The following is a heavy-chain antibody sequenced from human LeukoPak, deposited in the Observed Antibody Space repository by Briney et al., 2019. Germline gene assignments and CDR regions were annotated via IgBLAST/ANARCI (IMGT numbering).Heavy chain of an antibody. CDR3: AREPDYGSGTYPPFDY. D-gene: IGHD3-10*01. J-gene: IGHJ4*02. CDR1: GYSFTRYW. V-gene: IGHV5-51*01. Sequence: GESLKISCKGSGYSFTRYWIGWVRQMPGKGLERMGIIYPGDSDTKYSPSFEGQVTISVDKSISTAYLQWSSLKASDTAMYYCAREPDYGSGTYPPFDYWGQGTLVTVSS. CDR2: IYPGDSDT.